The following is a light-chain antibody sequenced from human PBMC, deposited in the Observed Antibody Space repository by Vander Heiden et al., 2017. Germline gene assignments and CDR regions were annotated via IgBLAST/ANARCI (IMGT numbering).Light chain of an antibody. Sequence: DIQMTQSPSSLSASVGDRVTITCRASQSISSYLNWYQQKPGKAPKLLIYATSSLQSGVPSRFRGRGSGTDFTLTISSLQPEDFATYYCQQSDDSLWTFGQGTKVEIK. CDR3: QQSDDSLWT. J-gene: IGKJ1*01. CDR1: QSISSY. V-gene: IGKV1-39*01. CDR2: ATS.